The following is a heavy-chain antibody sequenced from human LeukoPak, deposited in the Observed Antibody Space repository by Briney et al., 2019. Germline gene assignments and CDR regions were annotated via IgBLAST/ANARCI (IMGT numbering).Heavy chain of an antibody. CDR3: ARDRLSSAKYYYYYFYMDV. CDR1: GYTFSDYG. D-gene: IGHD6-25*01. V-gene: IGHV1-18*01. CDR2: ISAYNGNI. J-gene: IGHJ6*03. Sequence: GASVKVSCKASGYTFSDYGISWVRQAPGQGLEWMGWISAYNGNIKYAQNLQGRVTMTTDTSTSAAYMELRSLTSDDTAVYYCARDRLSSAKYYYYYFYMDVWGEGTTVTVSS.